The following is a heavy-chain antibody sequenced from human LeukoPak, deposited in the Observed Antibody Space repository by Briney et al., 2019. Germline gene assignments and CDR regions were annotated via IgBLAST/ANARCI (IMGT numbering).Heavy chain of an antibody. J-gene: IGHJ3*02. CDR1: GGSVTSGSFY. CDR3: ARDPYWDDAFDI. Sequence: PSETLSLTCTVSGGSVTSGSFYWSWVRQPPGKGLEWIGYIYYSGSTNYNPSLKSRVTISVDTSKNQFSLKLSSVTAADTAVYYCARDPYWDDAFDIWGQGTMVTVSS. D-gene: IGHD2-8*02. CDR2: IYYSGST. V-gene: IGHV4-61*01.